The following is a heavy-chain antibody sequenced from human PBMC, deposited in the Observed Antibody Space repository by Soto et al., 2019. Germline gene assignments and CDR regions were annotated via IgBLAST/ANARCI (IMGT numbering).Heavy chain of an antibody. J-gene: IGHJ4*02. CDR3: ARDSTSRYYFDS. V-gene: IGHV3-30*04. CDR1: GFTFSTYA. CDR2: ISHDGRNS. Sequence: PGGSLRLSCAASGFTFSTYAMHWVRQAPGKGLEWVAVISHDGRNSIYADCVKGRFTVSRDNSKNTLFLQMNSLKVDDTALYFCARDSTSRYYFDSWGQGTLVTVSS. D-gene: IGHD6-6*01.